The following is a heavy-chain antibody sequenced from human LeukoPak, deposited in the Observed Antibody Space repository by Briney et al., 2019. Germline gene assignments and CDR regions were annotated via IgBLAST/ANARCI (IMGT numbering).Heavy chain of an antibody. J-gene: IGHJ5*02. CDR3: ARGSGFDP. Sequence: GGSLRLSCAGSGFNFTGYWMHWVRQAPGKGLEWISRLYSDGRSLTYADSVMGRFTISRDNAKNSLYLQMNSLRAEDTAVYYCARGSGFDPWGQGTLVTVSS. CDR1: GFNFTGYW. V-gene: IGHV3-74*03. CDR2: LYSDGRSL.